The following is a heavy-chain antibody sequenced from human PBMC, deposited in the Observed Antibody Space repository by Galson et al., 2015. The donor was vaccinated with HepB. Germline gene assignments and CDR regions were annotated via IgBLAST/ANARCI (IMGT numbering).Heavy chain of an antibody. D-gene: IGHD2-15*01. CDR3: ARERDCSGGSCYDPLVYFDY. CDR1: GFTFSSYG. J-gene: IGHJ4*02. Sequence: SLRLSCAASGFTFSSYGMHWVRQAPGKGLEWVAVIWYDGSNKYYADSVKGRFTISRDNSKNTLYLQMNSLRAEDTAVYYCARERDCSGGSCYDPLVYFDYWGQGTLVTVSS. V-gene: IGHV3-33*01. CDR2: IWYDGSNK.